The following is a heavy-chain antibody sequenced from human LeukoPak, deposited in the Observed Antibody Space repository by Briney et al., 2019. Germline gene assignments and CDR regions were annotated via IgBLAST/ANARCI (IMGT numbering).Heavy chain of an antibody. CDR1: GYSFTSYW. Sequence: GESLKISCKGSGYSFTSYWIGWVRQMPGKGLECMGIIYPGDSDSRYSPSFQGQVTISADKSISTAYLQWSSLKASDTAMYYCARRAVSRLARLDYWGQGTLVTVSS. V-gene: IGHV5-51*01. J-gene: IGHJ4*02. D-gene: IGHD2-8*01. CDR2: IYPGDSDS. CDR3: ARRAVSRLARLDY.